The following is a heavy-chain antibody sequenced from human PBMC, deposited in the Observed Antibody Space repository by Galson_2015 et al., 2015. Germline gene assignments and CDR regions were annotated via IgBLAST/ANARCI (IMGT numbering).Heavy chain of an antibody. D-gene: IGHD3-3*01. V-gene: IGHV1-8*01. CDR1: GYTFTSYD. CDR3: ARFKNFWSDFYYYYYGMDV. CDR2: MNPNSGNT. J-gene: IGHJ6*02. Sequence: SVKVSCKASGYTFTSYDINWVRQATGQGLEWMGWMNPNSGNTGYAQKFQGRVTMTRNTSISTAYMELSSLRSEDTAVYYCARFKNFWSDFYYYYYGMDVWGQGTTVTVSS.